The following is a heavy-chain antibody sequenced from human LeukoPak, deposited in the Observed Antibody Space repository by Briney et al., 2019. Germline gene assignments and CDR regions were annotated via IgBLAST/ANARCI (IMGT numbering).Heavy chain of an antibody. J-gene: IGHJ6*02. CDR1: GFTVSSNY. D-gene: IGHD5-24*01. Sequence: GGSLRLPCAASGFTVSSNYMSWVRQAPGKGLEWVSVIYSGGSTYYADSVKGRFTISRDNSKNTLYLQMNSLRAEDTAVYYCAREKVEMATLYYYYGMDVRGQGTTVTVSS. V-gene: IGHV3-53*01. CDR3: AREKVEMATLYYYYGMDV. CDR2: IYSGGST.